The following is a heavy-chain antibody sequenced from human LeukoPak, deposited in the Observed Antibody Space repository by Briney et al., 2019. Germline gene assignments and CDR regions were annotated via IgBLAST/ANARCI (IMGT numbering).Heavy chain of an antibody. Sequence: GASVKVSCKASGYTFTSYAMHWVRQAPGQRLEWMGWINAGNGNTKYSQKFQGRVTITRDTSASTAYMELSSLRSEDTAVYYCATSMVRGVSDFQHWGQGTLVTVSS. CDR1: GYTFTSYA. CDR2: INAGNGNT. D-gene: IGHD3-10*01. J-gene: IGHJ1*01. CDR3: ATSMVRGVSDFQH. V-gene: IGHV1-3*01.